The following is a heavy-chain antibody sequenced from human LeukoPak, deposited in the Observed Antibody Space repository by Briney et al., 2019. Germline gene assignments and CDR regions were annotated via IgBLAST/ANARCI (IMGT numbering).Heavy chain of an antibody. D-gene: IGHD3-10*01. J-gene: IGHJ4*02. CDR3: ARTPYASGSYFFDY. CDR2: IYFDGST. V-gene: IGHV3-66*01. CDR1: GFTVSSIY. Sequence: GGSLRLSCAASGFTVSSIYMNWVRQAPGEGLEWVSIIYFDGSTYYADSVKGRFTVSRDNSKNTLYLQMNSLRAEDTAVYYCARTPYASGSYFFDYWGQGTLATVSS.